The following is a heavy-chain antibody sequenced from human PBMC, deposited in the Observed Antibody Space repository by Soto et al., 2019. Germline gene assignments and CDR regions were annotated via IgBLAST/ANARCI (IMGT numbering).Heavy chain of an antibody. V-gene: IGHV4-38-2*01. D-gene: IGHD3-16*01. CDR3: GRIPYTSASFDY. J-gene: IGHJ4*02. CDR2: IYHSGST. CDR1: GYSISSGYY. Sequence: LSLTCAVSGYSISSGYYWGWIRQPPGKGLEWIGSIYHSGSTYYNPSLKSRVTISVGTSKNQFFLRLRSVTAADTAVYYCGRIPYTSASFDYWGQGNLVTVSS.